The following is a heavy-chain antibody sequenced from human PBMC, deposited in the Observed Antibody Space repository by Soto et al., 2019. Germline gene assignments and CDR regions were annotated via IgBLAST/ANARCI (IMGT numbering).Heavy chain of an antibody. CDR2: INHSGST. D-gene: IGHD4-4*01. CDR3: ASGLQSYYYYYMDV. V-gene: IGHV4-34*01. J-gene: IGHJ6*03. CDR1: GGSFSGYY. Sequence: QVQLQQWGAGLLKPSETLSLTCAVYGGSFSGYYWSWIRQPPGKGLEWIGEINHSGSTNYNPSLKRRVTIAVDTSKNQFSLKLSSVTAADTAVYYCASGLQSYYYYYMDVWGKGTTVTVSS.